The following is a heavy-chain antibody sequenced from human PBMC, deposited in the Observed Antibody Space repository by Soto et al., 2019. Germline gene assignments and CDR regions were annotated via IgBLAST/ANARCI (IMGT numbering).Heavy chain of an antibody. CDR3: GGDRGAV. V-gene: IGHV1-69*01. D-gene: IGHD3-10*01. Sequence: QVQLVQSGAEAKKPGSSVKVSCKASGGTFSTYTISWVRQAPGQGLEWMGGIIASFGTADYAQNFQGRVTIGGDESRSTAYLELNGRRGEDRAFYYCGGDRGAVGGQGPLVPVSS. CDR1: GGTFSTYT. J-gene: IGHJ4*02. CDR2: IIASFGTA.